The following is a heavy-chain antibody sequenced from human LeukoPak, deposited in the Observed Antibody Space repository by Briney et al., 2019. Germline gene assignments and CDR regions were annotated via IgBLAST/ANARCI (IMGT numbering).Heavy chain of an antibody. J-gene: IGHJ4*02. CDR3: ARVGYSSGWYFDY. CDR1: GFTFSTYS. Sequence: PGESLRLSCAASGFTFSTYSMNWVRQAPGKGLEWVSSISSTSSYIYYADSVTGRFTISRDNAQKSLYLQRNSLRAEGTAVYYCARVGYSSGWYFDYWGQGTLVTVSS. D-gene: IGHD6-19*01. CDR2: ISSTSSYI. V-gene: IGHV3-21*01.